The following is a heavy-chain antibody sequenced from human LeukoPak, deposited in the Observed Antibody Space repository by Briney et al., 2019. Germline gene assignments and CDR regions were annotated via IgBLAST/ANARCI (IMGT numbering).Heavy chain of an antibody. Sequence: PSQTLSLTCTVSGGSLSSGGYYWSWIRQHPGKGLEWIGYIYYSGSTYYNPSLKSRVTISVDTSKNQFSLKLSSVTAADTAVYYCARAADYYDSSGYEPFDYWGQGTLVTVSP. D-gene: IGHD3-22*01. J-gene: IGHJ4*02. V-gene: IGHV4-31*03. CDR1: GGSLSSGGYY. CDR2: IYYSGST. CDR3: ARAADYYDSSGYEPFDY.